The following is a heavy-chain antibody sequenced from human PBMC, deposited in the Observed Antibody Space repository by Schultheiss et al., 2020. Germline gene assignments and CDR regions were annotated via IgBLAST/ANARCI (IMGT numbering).Heavy chain of an antibody. D-gene: IGHD2-15*01. J-gene: IGHJ4*02. CDR2: IKSKTDGGTT. V-gene: IGHV3-15*01. CDR3: ARDPTLDY. Sequence: GGSLRLSCAASGFTFSNAWMSWVRQAPGKGLEWVGRIKSKTDGGTTDYAAPVKGRFAISRDDSKDTLYLQMNSLKIEDTAVYYCARDPTLDYWGQGTLVTVSS. CDR1: GFTFSNAW.